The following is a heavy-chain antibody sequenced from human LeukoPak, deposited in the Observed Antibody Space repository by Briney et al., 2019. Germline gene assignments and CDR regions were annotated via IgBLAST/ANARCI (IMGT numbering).Heavy chain of an antibody. CDR1: GFTFSSYW. CDR3: ARSYDFWSGYNTRRQKGSCAFDI. V-gene: IGHV3-7*01. CDR2: IKQDGSEK. D-gene: IGHD3-3*01. Sequence: GGSLRLSCAASGFTFSSYWMSWVRQAPGKGLEWVANIKQDGSEKYYVDSVKGRFTISRDNAKNSLYLQMNSLRAEDTAVYYCARSYDFWSGYNTRRQKGSCAFDIWGQGTMVTVSS. J-gene: IGHJ3*02.